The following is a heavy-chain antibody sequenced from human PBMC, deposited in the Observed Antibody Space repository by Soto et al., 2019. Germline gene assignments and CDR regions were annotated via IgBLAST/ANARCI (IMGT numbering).Heavy chain of an antibody. J-gene: IGHJ6*03. Sequence: PGGSLRLSCAASGFTFSSYWMHWVRQAPGKGLVWVSRINGDGSTINYADSVKGRFTISRDNAKNTLYLQMNSLRAEDTAVYYCARDRDYYMDVWGKGTTVTVSS. CDR1: GFTFSSYW. CDR3: ARDRDYYMDV. CDR2: INGDGSTI. V-gene: IGHV3-74*01.